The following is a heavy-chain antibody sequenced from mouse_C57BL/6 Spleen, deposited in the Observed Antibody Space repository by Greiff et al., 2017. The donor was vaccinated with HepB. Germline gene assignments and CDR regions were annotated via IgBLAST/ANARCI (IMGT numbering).Heavy chain of an antibody. CDR2: ISYDGSN. CDR1: GYSITSGYY. J-gene: IGHJ4*01. D-gene: IGHD1-1*01. CDR3: AAYYYVSSSYYAMNY. V-gene: IGHV3-6*01. Sequence: LQQSGPGLVKPSQSLSLTCSVTGYSITSGYYWNWIRQFPGNKLEWKGYISYDGSNNDNPSLKNRISITRDTSKNQFFLKLNSVTTEDTTTYSCAAYYYVSSSYYAMNYWGQGTSVTISS.